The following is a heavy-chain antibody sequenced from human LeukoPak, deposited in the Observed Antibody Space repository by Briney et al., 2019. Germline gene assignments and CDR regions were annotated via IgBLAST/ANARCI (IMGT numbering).Heavy chain of an antibody. V-gene: IGHV4-4*07. CDR2: IYTSGST. Sequence: SETLSLTCTVSGGSISSYHWSWIRQPAGKGLEWIGRIYTSGSTNYNPPLKSRVTMSVDTSKNQFSLKLSSVTAADTAVYYCARLNPPGMAGYSSSWYGPRGWFDPWGQGTLVTVSS. CDR1: GGSISSYH. D-gene: IGHD6-13*01. J-gene: IGHJ5*02. CDR3: ARLNPPGMAGYSSSWYGPRGWFDP.